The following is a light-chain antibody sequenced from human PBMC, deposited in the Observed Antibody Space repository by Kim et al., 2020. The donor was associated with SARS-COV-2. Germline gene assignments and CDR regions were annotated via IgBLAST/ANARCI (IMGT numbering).Light chain of an antibody. CDR1: QSVSSSY. CDR3: QQYGNATPYT. V-gene: IGKV3-20*01. CDR2: GAS. Sequence: EIVLTQSPGTLSLSPGERATLSCRASQSVSSSYLAWYQQKPGQAPRLLIYGASSRATGIPDRFSGSGSGTDFTLTISRLEPEDFAVYYWQQYGNATPYTFGQGTKLEI. J-gene: IGKJ2*01.